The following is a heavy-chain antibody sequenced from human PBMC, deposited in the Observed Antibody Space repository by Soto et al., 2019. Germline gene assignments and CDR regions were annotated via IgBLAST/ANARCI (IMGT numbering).Heavy chain of an antibody. J-gene: IGHJ4*02. CDR2: IYGNGGGA. CDR1: GFTFSTYS. D-gene: IGHD5-12*01. CDR3: AKDPSQLPYSGYELIDY. Sequence: PGGSLRLSCVGSGFTFSTYSMNWVRQAPGKGLEWVSGIYGNGGGAFYADSVKGRFTISRDNSKNTLYLQMDSLRAEDTAVYYCAKDPSQLPYSGYELIDYWGQGTLVTVSS. V-gene: IGHV3-23*01.